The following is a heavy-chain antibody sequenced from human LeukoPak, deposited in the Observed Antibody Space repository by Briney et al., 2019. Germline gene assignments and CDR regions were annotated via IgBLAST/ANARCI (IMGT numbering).Heavy chain of an antibody. CDR2: IIPMFGTA. Sequence: SVKLSCKTSGGTFSTSAISWVRQAPGQGLEWMGGIIPMFGTADYAQKFQGRVTITADESTTTAYMDLSSLRSEDTAVYYCARGSGDYVWGSYRPIHFDSWGQGTLVTVSS. D-gene: IGHD3-16*02. J-gene: IGHJ4*02. CDR3: ARGSGDYVWGSYRPIHFDS. V-gene: IGHV1-69*13. CDR1: GGTFSTSA.